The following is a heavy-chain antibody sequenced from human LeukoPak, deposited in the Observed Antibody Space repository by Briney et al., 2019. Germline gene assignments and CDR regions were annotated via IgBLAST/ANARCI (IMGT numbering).Heavy chain of an antibody. CDR1: GDISTGSF. V-gene: IGHV1-2*02. CDR2: INSNTGGT. J-gene: IGHJ4*02. Sequence: GASVKVSCKASGDISTGSFIHWVRQAPGQGLEWMGWINSNTGGTKFAQKFQGRVTMTRDTSINTAYMELSSLRSDDTAVYYCARADPVAYWGQGTQVTVSS. CDR3: ARADPVAY.